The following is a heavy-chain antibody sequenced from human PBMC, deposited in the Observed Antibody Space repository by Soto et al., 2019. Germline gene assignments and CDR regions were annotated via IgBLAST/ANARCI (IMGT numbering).Heavy chain of an antibody. V-gene: IGHV3-66*01. J-gene: IGHJ4*02. CDR3: ARSPPYYDFWSGYWN. CDR1: GFTVSSNY. D-gene: IGHD3-3*01. Sequence: EVQLVESGGGLVQPGGSLRLSCAASGFTVSSNYMSWVRQAPGKGLEWVSVIYSGGSTYYADSVKGRFTISRDNSKNTLYLQMNSRRAEDTAVYYCARSPPYYDFWSGYWNWGQGTLVTVSS. CDR2: IYSGGST.